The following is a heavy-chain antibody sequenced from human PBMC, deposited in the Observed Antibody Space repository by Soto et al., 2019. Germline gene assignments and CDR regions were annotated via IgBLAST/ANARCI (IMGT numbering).Heavy chain of an antibody. V-gene: IGHV1-18*04. Sequence: GASVKVSCKASGYTFTSYGISWVRQAPGQGLEGMGWISAYNGNTNYAQKLQGRVTMTTDTSTSTAYMELRSLRSDDTAVYYCGRYIVVVPAAYYYYGMDVWGQGTTVTVSS. D-gene: IGHD2-2*01. CDR2: ISAYNGNT. J-gene: IGHJ6*02. CDR3: GRYIVVVPAAYYYYGMDV. CDR1: GYTFTSYG.